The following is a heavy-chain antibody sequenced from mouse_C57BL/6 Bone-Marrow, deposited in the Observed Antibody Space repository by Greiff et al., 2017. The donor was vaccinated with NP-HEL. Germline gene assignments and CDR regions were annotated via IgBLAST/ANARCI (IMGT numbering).Heavy chain of an antibody. CDR2: ISGGGGNT. CDR3: ARHRSNSYYFDY. J-gene: IGHJ2*01. CDR1: GFTFSSYT. V-gene: IGHV5-9*01. D-gene: IGHD2-5*01. Sequence: EVMLVESGGGLVKPGGSLKLSCAASGFTFSSYTMSWVRQTPEKRLEWVATISGGGGNTYYPDSVKGRFTISRDNAKNTLYLQMSSLRSEDTALYYCARHRSNSYYFDYWGQGTTLTVSS.